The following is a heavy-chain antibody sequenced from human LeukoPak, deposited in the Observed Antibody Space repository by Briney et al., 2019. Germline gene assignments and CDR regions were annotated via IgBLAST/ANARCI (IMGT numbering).Heavy chain of an antibody. J-gene: IGHJ4*02. CDR3: AREDCSSTSCYGGGFDY. V-gene: IGHV4-34*01. D-gene: IGHD2-2*01. CDR2: INHSGST. CDR1: GGSFSGYY. Sequence: SETLSLTCAVYGGSFSGYYWSWIRQPPGKGLEWIGEINHSGSTNYNPSLKSRVTISVDTSKNQFSLKLSSVTAADTAVYYCAREDCSSTSCYGGGFDYWGQGTLVTVSS.